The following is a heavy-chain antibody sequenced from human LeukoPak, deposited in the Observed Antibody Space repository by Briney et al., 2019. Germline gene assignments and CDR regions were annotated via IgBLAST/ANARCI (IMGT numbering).Heavy chain of an antibody. Sequence: PSETLSLTCTVSGGSISNYYWNWVRQPAGKGLEWIGRIYTSGSTNYNPSLKSRVTISVDKSRSQLSLELSSVTAADTAMYYCARGIGYSSRFDYWGQGTLVIVSS. CDR2: IYTSGST. CDR3: ARGIGYSSRFDY. V-gene: IGHV4-4*07. CDR1: GGSISNYY. D-gene: IGHD6-13*01. J-gene: IGHJ4*02.